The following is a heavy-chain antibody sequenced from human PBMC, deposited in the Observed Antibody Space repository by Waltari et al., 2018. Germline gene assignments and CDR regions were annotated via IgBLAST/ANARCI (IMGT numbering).Heavy chain of an antibody. CDR1: SYSINTYSYF. J-gene: IGHJ4*02. CDR3: ARRGTYYFDY. CDR2: VHSDGGT. Sequence: QLQLQESGPGLVKPSETLSLTCTVSSYSINTYSYFWAWIRQPPGKGLEWIGYVHSDGGTYYSPSLKSRVTISIDTSQNQFSLNLNSVTASDTAVYFCARRGTYYFDYWGPGTLGTVSS. V-gene: IGHV4-39*01. D-gene: IGHD3-16*01.